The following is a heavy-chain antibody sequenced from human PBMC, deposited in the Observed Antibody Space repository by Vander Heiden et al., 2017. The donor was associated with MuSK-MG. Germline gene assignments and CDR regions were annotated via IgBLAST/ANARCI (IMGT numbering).Heavy chain of an antibody. V-gene: IGHV3-48*01. CDR1: GFSFSSYS. Sequence: EVQLVESGGGLVQPGGSLRLSCAASGFSFSSYSMNWVRQAPGKGLEWVSYISSSRSTIYYADSVKGRFTISRDNAKNSLYLQMNSLRAEDTAVYYCARVSDSGSYSTPRYNWFDPWGQGTLVTVSS. J-gene: IGHJ5*02. D-gene: IGHD3-10*01. CDR3: ARVSDSGSYSTPRYNWFDP. CDR2: ISSSRSTI.